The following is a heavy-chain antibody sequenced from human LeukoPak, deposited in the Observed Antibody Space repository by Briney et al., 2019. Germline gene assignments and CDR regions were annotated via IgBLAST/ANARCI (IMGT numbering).Heavy chain of an antibody. CDR2: ISWNSGSI. Sequence: PGRSLRLSCAASGFTLDDYAMHWVRQAPGKGLEWVSGISWNSGSIGYADSVKGRFTISRDNAKNSLYLQMNSLRAEDTAVYYCAKGQVLYYMDVWGKGTTVTVSS. CDR1: GFTLDDYA. J-gene: IGHJ6*03. V-gene: IGHV3-9*01. CDR3: AKGQVLYYMDV.